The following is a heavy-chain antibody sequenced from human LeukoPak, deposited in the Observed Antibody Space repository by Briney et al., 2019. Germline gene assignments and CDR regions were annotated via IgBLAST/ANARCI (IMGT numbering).Heavy chain of an antibody. CDR1: GFTFSSYS. V-gene: IGHV3-21*01. CDR2: ISSSSSYI. CDR3: ARDRGIVGANPGGYYYYYMDV. D-gene: IGHD1-26*01. J-gene: IGHJ6*03. Sequence: GGSLRLSCAASGFTFSSYSMNWVRQAPGKGLEWVSSISSSSSYIYYADSVKGRFTISRDNAKNSLYLQMNSLRAEDTAVYYCARDRGIVGANPGGYYYYYMDVWGKGTTVTVSS.